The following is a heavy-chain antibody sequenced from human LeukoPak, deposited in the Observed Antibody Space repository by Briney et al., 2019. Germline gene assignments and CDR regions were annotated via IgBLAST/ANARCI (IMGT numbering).Heavy chain of an antibody. CDR1: XXTFGDYA. CDR2: IRSKAYGGTT. D-gene: IGHD2-2*01. Sequence: PGGSLRLSCXAXXXTFGDYAMSWFRQAPGKGLEWVGFIRSKAYGGTTEYAASVKGRFTISRDDSKSIAYLQMNSLKTEDTAVYYCTRDADIVVVPAAFDYWGQGTLVTVSS. V-gene: IGHV3-49*03. CDR3: TRDADIVVVPAAFDY. J-gene: IGHJ4*02.